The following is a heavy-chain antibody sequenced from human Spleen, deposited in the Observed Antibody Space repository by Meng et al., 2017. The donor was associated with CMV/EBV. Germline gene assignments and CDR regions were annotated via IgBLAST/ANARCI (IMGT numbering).Heavy chain of an antibody. J-gene: IGHJ4*02. CDR3: ARDALSSGGDY. CDR2: ISSSGGAI. CDR1: GFTFSSYA. D-gene: IGHD6-19*01. V-gene: IGHV3-21*01. Sequence: GESLKISCAASGFTFSSYAMSWVRQAPGKGLEWVSSISSSGGAIQYSDSVKGRFTISRDNAKNSVYLLMSSLRAEDTAFYYCARDALSSGGDYWGQGALVTVSS.